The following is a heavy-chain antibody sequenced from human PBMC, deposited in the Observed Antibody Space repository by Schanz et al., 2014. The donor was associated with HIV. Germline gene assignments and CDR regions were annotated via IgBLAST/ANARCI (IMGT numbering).Heavy chain of an antibody. D-gene: IGHD2-8*01. Sequence: QVQLVQSGAEVKEPGASVKVSCKPYGHIFTGYLIHWVRQAPGQGLELMGWINPNSGATDSAQKFQGRVTMTRDTSISTAFMELSSLRSDDTAVYYCARDTNFDLDVWGQGTTVTVSS. CDR2: INPNSGAT. V-gene: IGHV1-2*02. CDR3: ARDTNFDLDV. J-gene: IGHJ6*02. CDR1: GHIFTGYL.